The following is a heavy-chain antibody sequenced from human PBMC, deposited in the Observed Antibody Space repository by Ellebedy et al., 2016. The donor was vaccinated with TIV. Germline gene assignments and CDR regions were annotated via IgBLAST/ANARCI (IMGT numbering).Heavy chain of an antibody. D-gene: IGHD4-17*01. V-gene: IGHV3-23*01. CDR1: GFTFSNSA. CDR3: ARSDYGDYVDHWYFDL. J-gene: IGHJ2*01. Sequence: GESLKISCAASGFTFSNSAMNWVRQAPGKGLEWVSVISGSGGSTYYADSVKGRFTISRDNAKNSLYLQMNSLRAEDTAVYYCARSDYGDYVDHWYFDLWGRGTLVTVSS. CDR2: ISGSGGST.